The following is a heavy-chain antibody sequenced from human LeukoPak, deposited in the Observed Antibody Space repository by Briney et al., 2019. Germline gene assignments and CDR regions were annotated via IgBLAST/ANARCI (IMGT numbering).Heavy chain of an antibody. Sequence: PGGSLRLSCAASGFTFSSYAMSWVRQAPGKGLEWVSSISGSGGSTYYADSVKGRFTISRDNAKNSLYLQMNGLRTDDTGLYYCVKGRRRGYAYGTLESWGQGTLVTVSS. D-gene: IGHD5-18*01. J-gene: IGHJ4*02. V-gene: IGHV3-23*01. CDR2: ISGSGGST. CDR1: GFTFSSYA. CDR3: VKGRRRGYAYGTLES.